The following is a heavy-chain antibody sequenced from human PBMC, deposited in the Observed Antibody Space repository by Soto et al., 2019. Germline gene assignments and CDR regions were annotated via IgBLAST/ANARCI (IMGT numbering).Heavy chain of an antibody. CDR3: ARDQPITIFGVAASDAFDI. Sequence: SETLSLTCTVAGGSISSGGYYWSWIRQHPGKGLEWIGYIYYSGSTYYNPSLKSRVTISVDTSKNQFSLKLSSVTAADTAVYYCARDQPITIFGVAASDAFDIWGQGTMVTVSS. D-gene: IGHD3-3*01. CDR1: GGSISSGGYY. J-gene: IGHJ3*02. V-gene: IGHV4-31*03. CDR2: IYYSGST.